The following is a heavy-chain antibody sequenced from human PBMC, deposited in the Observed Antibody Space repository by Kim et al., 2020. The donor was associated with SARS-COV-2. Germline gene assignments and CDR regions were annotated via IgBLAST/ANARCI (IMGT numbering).Heavy chain of an antibody. Sequence: SETLSLTCTVSGGSISSSSYYWGWIRQPPGKGLEWIGSIYYSGSTYYNPSLKSRVTISVDTSKNQFSLKLSSVTAADTAVYYCARHSDDILTGYYCEGCGHYYYYGMDVWGQGTTVTVSS. D-gene: IGHD3-9*01. CDR2: IYYSGST. CDR1: GGSISSSSYY. CDR3: ARHSDDILTGYYCEGCGHYYYYGMDV. V-gene: IGHV4-39*01. J-gene: IGHJ6*02.